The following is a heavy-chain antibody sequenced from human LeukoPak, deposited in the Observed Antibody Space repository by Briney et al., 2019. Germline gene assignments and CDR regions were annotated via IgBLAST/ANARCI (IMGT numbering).Heavy chain of an antibody. CDR2: IIPIFGTA. CDR1: GGTFSSYA. D-gene: IGHD3/OR15-3a*01. Sequence: GSSVKVSCKASGGTFSSYAISWVRQAPGQGLEWMGGIIPIFGTANYAQKFQGRVTITTDESTSTAYMELSSLRAEDTAVYYCARGAWTAYYFDYWGQGTLVTVSS. V-gene: IGHV1-69*05. CDR3: ARGAWTAYYFDY. J-gene: IGHJ4*02.